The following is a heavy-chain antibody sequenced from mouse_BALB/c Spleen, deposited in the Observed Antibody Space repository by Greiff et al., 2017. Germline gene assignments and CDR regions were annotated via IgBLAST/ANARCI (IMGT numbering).Heavy chain of an antibody. V-gene: IGHV1-9*01. CDR2: ILPGSGST. Sequence: VEPGASVKISCKATGYTFSSYWIEWVKQRPGHGLEWIGEILPGSGSTNYNEKFKGKATFTADTSSNTAYMQLSSLTSEDSAVYYCARPSYGNNYWGQGTTLTVSS. D-gene: IGHD2-1*01. J-gene: IGHJ2*01. CDR3: ARPSYGNNY. CDR1: GYTFSSYW.